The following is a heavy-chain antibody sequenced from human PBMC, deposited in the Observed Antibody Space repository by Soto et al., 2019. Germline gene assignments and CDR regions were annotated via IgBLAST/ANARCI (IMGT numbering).Heavy chain of an antibody. V-gene: IGHV1-18*01. CDR2: ISAYNGNT. CDR1: GYTFTSYG. CDR3: AGEGDIGVVRGGYFDY. J-gene: IGHJ4*02. D-gene: IGHD2-21*01. Sequence: ASVKVSCKASGYTFTSYGISWVRQAPGQGLEWMGWISAYNGNTNYAQKLQGRVTMTTDTSTSTAYMELRSLRSDDAAVYYCAGEGDIGVVRGGYFDYWGQGTLVTVSS.